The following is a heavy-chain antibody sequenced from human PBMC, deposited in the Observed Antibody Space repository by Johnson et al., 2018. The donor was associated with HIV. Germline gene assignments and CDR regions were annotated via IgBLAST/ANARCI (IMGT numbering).Heavy chain of an antibody. CDR1: GFIFDNYG. CDR2: ISGGGTT. D-gene: IGHD2-15*01. V-gene: IGHV3-69-1*01. Sequence: VQLVESGGGLVRPGGSRRLSCAASGFIFDNYGMSWVRQAPGKGLEWVSTISGGGTTYYSDSAKGRFTISRDNAKNSLYLQMDSWRAEDTAVYYCAREGGSCSGGWCLDALDFWGQGTTVTVSS. J-gene: IGHJ3*01. CDR3: AREGGSCSGGWCLDALDF.